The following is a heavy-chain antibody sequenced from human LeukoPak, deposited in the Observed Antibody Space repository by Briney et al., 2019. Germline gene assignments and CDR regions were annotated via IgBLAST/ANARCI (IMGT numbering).Heavy chain of an antibody. J-gene: IGHJ6*02. V-gene: IGHV1-69*13. Sequence: SVKVSCKASGGTFRSYAINWVRQAPGQGLEWMGGIIPMFGTANHAQKFQGRVTITADESTSTAYMELSSLRSEDTAVYYCATHPDIVVVPAAPYYYYYGMDVWGQGTTVTVSS. CDR2: IIPMFGTA. CDR3: ATHPDIVVVPAAPYYYYYGMDV. CDR1: GGTFRSYA. D-gene: IGHD2-2*01.